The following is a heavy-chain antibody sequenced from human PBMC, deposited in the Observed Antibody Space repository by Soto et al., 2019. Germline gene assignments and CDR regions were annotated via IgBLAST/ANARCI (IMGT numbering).Heavy chain of an antibody. CDR2: INNAGTT. CDR1: GFDASVNF. J-gene: IGHJ6*02. CDR3: VRDNYYYGMDV. V-gene: IGHV3-66*01. Sequence: EVQLVESGGTLVQPGGSLKLSCAASGFDASVNFMTWVRQAPGKGLEWVSAINNAGTTFYADSVKGRFTISRDDSKNTLFLQMNSLRVEDTAMYYCVRDNYYYGMDVWGQGTAVTVSS.